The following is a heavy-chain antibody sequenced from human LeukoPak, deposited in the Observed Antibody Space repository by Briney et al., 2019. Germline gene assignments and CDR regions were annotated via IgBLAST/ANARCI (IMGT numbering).Heavy chain of an antibody. V-gene: IGHV4-31*03. D-gene: IGHD4-23*01. CDR1: GGSISSGGYY. CDR3: ARNDYGGLDY. Sequence: SETLSLTCTVSGGSISSGGYYWSWLRQHPGTGLEWIGYIYYSGSTYYNPSLKSRVTISVDTSKNQFSLKLSSVTAADTAVYYCARNDYGGLDYWGQGTLVTVSS. J-gene: IGHJ4*02. CDR2: IYYSGST.